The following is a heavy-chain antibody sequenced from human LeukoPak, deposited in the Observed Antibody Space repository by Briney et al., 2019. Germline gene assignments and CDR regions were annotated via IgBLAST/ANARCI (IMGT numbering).Heavy chain of an antibody. CDR1: GFTFTSYA. V-gene: IGHV3-23*01. Sequence: GGSLRLSCVASGFTFTSYAMSWVRQAPGKGLDWVSYISAGDDSTHYAGSVKGRFTISRDKSKHTLYLQMNGLRAEDTAVYYCARSHYYNSNVPPDYWGQGTLVTVSS. CDR2: ISAGDDST. J-gene: IGHJ4*02. D-gene: IGHD2/OR15-2a*01. CDR3: ARSHYYNSNVPPDY.